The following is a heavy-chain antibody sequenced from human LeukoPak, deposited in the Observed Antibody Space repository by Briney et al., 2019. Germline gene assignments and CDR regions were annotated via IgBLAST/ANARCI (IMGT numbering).Heavy chain of an antibody. V-gene: IGHV3-23*01. CDR3: ALQGRIAAAGTY. CDR1: GFTFSSYA. J-gene: IGHJ4*02. CDR2: ISGSGGST. Sequence: PGGSLRLSCVASGFTFSSYAMSWVRQAPGKGLEWVSGISGSGGSTYYADSVKGRFTISRDNSKNTLYLQMNSLRAEDTAVYYCALQGRIAAAGTYWGQGTLVTVSS. D-gene: IGHD6-13*01.